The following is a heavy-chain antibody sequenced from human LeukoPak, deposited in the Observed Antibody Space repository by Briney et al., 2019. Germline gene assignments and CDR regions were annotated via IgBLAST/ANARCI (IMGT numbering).Heavy chain of an antibody. J-gene: IGHJ6*03. CDR1: GFTFNNAW. CDR2: INDNGAGT. D-gene: IGHD3-16*01. Sequence: GGSLRLSCVASGFTFNNAWMNWVRQAPGKGLKWVSTINDNGAGTYYADSVKGRFTISRDNSYNTVSLQMNSLRDEDTGVYYCAKGLRTGVGPYMGYHYYMDVWGKGATVTVSS. V-gene: IGHV3-23*01. CDR3: AKGLRTGVGPYMGYHYYMDV.